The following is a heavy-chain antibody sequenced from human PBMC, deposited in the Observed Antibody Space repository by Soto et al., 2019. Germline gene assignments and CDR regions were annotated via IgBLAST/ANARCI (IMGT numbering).Heavy chain of an antibody. D-gene: IGHD2-2*01. CDR2: ISAYNGNT. J-gene: IGHJ6*02. V-gene: IGHV1-18*04. CDR3: ALLIVVVPAAMQYGMDV. Sequence: AASVKVSCKASGYTFTSYGISWVRQAPGQGLEWMGWISAYNGNTNYAQKLQGRVTMTTDTSTSTAYMELRSLRSDDTAVYYCALLIVVVPAAMQYGMDVWGQGTTVTVSS. CDR1: GYTFTSYG.